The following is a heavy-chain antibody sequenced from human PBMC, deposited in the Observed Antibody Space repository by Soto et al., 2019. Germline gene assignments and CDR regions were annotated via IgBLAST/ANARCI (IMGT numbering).Heavy chain of an antibody. V-gene: IGHV4-34*01. CDR2: INHSGST. CDR1: GGSFSGYY. CDR3: ARRKYYYGSGGYYRSDTRYNWFDP. D-gene: IGHD3-10*01. J-gene: IGHJ5*02. Sequence: SETLSLTCAVYGGSFSGYYWSWIRQPPGKGLEWIGEINHSGSTNYNPSLKSRVTISVDTSKNQFSLKLSSVTAADTAVYYCARRKYYYGSGGYYRSDTRYNWFDPWGQGTLVTVSS.